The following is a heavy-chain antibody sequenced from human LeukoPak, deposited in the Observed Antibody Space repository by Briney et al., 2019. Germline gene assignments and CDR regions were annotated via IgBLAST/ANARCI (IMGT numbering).Heavy chain of an antibody. CDR3: ARFHWNYEPY. CDR1: GRSFSGYY. CDR2: IGHSGTS. D-gene: IGHD1-7*01. J-gene: IGHJ4*02. V-gene: IGHV4-34*01. Sequence: SSETLSLTCTVYGRSFSGYYWTWIRQPPGKGLEWIGEIGHSGTSTYNPSLKSRVTISVDTSKNQFSLKLRFVTAADTAVYYCARFHWNYEPYWGQGTLVTVSS.